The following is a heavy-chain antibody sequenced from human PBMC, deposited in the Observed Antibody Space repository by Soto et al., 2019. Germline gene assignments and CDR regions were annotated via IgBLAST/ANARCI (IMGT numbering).Heavy chain of an antibody. CDR3: ARDLGGWPDY. D-gene: IGHD2-15*01. CDR2: INAGNGNT. J-gene: IGHJ4*02. CDR1: GHTITRHW. Sequence: ASVKVYCKASGHTITRHWMHWVRQAPGQGLEWMGWINAGNGNTKYSQKFQGRVTITRDTSASTAYMELSSLRSEDTAVYYCARDLGGWPDYWGQGTLVTVSS. V-gene: IGHV1-3*01.